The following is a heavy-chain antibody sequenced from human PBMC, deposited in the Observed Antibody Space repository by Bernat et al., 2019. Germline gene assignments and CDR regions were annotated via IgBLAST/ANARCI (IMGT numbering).Heavy chain of an antibody. J-gene: IGHJ6*04. D-gene: IGHD6-6*01. CDR3: AREAEYSSSSGLFGV. Sequence: VQLLESGGGLVQPGRSLRLSCAASGFTFSSYAMHWVRQAPGKGLEWVAVISYDGSNKYYADSVKGRFTISRDNSKNTLYLQMNSLRAEDTAVYYCAREAEYSSSSGLFGVWGKGTTVTVSS. CDR2: ISYDGSNK. CDR1: GFTFSSYA. V-gene: IGHV3-30*01.